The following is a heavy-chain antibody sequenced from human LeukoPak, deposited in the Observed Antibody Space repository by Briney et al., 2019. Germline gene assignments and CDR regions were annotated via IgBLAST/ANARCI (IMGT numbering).Heavy chain of an antibody. CDR2: ISVSAGRT. Sequence: GGSLRLSCAASGFSFSSYAMNWVRQAPGKGLVWVSVISVSAGRTYYADSVKGRFTISRDNSRNTLYLQMNSLRAEDTAVYYCAKAGGYSYGYHFDYWGQGTLVTVSS. V-gene: IGHV3-23*01. D-gene: IGHD5-18*01. CDR3: AKAGGYSYGYHFDY. J-gene: IGHJ4*02. CDR1: GFSFSSYA.